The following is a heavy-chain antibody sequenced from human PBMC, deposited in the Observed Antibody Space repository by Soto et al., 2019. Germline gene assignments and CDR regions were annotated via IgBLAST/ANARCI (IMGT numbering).Heavy chain of an antibody. CDR3: ARVRDYDYVWGSYRPGGWFDP. CDR2: ISYDGSNK. CDR1: GFTFSSYA. J-gene: IGHJ5*02. D-gene: IGHD3-16*02. Sequence: QVQLVESGGGVVQPGRSLRLSCAASGFTFSSYAMHWVRQAPGKGLEWVAVISYDGSNKYYADSVKGRFTISRDNSKNKLYLQMNSLRAEDTAVYYCARVRDYDYVWGSYRPGGWFDPWGQGTLVTVSS. V-gene: IGHV3-30-3*01.